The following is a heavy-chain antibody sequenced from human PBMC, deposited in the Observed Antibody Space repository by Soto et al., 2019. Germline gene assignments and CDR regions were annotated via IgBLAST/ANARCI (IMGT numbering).Heavy chain of an antibody. V-gene: IGHV1-69*06. J-gene: IGHJ3*02. D-gene: IGHD6-19*01. CDR2: IIPIFGTA. CDR1: GGTFSSYA. Sequence: ASVKVSCKASGGTFSSYAISWVRQAPGQGLEWMGGIIPIFGTANYAQKFQGRVTITADKSTSTAYMELSSLRSEDTAVYYCARWRIGSSGPKDAFDIWGQGTMVTVS. CDR3: ARWRIGSSGPKDAFDI.